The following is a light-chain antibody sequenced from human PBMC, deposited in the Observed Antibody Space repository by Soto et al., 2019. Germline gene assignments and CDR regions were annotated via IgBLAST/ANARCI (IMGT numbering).Light chain of an antibody. J-gene: IGLJ2*01. Sequence: QSVLTQSPSASASLGASVKLTCTLRSGHSSYAIAWHQQQPEKGPRYLMKVNSDGSHIKGDGIPDRFSGSSSGAERYLTISSLQSEDEADYYCQTWGTGTPVAFGGGTKLTVL. CDR2: VNSDGSH. CDR3: QTWGTGTPVA. V-gene: IGLV4-69*01. CDR1: SGHSSYA.